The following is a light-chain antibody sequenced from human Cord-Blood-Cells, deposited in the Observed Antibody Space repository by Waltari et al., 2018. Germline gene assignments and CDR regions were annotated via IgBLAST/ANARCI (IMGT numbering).Light chain of an antibody. J-gene: IGKJ1*01. CDR1: QSISSY. V-gene: IGKV1-39*01. Sequence: QSPSSLSASVGDRVTITCRASQSISSYLNWYQQKPGKAPKLLIYAASSLQSGVPSRFSGSGSGTDFTLTISSLQPEDFATYYCQQSYSTPWTFVQGTKVEIK. CDR2: AAS. CDR3: QQSYSTPWT.